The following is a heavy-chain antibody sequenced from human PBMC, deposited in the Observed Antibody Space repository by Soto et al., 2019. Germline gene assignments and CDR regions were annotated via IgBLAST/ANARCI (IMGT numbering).Heavy chain of an antibody. CDR1: GFTVSSYG. D-gene: IGHD3-22*01. J-gene: IGHJ4*02. CDR2: ISGSGGST. CDR3: AKLYYDSSDYCPFDY. V-gene: IGHV3-23*01. Sequence: GGSLRLSCAASGFTVSSYGMSWVRQAPGKGLEWVSSISGSGGSTYYADSVKGRFTISRDNSKNTLYLQMNSLRAEDTAVYYCAKLYYDSSDYCPFDYWGQGTVVTVSS.